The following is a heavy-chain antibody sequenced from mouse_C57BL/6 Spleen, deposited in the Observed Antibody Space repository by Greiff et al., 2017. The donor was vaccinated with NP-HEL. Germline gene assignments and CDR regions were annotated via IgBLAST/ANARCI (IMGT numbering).Heavy chain of an antibody. Sequence: ESGPGLVKPSQSLSLTCSVTGYSITSGYYWNWIRQFPGNKLEWMGYISYDGSNNYNPSLKNRISITRDTSKNQFFLKLNSVTTEDTATYYCAREDGYYLYYAMDYWGQGTSVTVSS. CDR2: ISYDGSN. V-gene: IGHV3-6*01. CDR1: GYSITSGYY. CDR3: AREDGYYLYYAMDY. D-gene: IGHD2-3*01. J-gene: IGHJ4*01.